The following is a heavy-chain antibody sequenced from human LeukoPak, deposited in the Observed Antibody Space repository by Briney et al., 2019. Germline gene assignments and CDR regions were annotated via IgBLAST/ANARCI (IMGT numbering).Heavy chain of an antibody. CDR1: GFTFSSYG. Sequence: PGGSLRLSCAASGFTFSSYGMHWVRQAPGKGLEWVAVISYDGSNKYYADSVKGRFTISRDNSKNTLYLQMNSQRAEDTAVYYCAKGTDCSGGSCYSGYYFDYWGQGTLVTVSS. V-gene: IGHV3-30*18. CDR3: AKGTDCSGGSCYSGYYFDY. J-gene: IGHJ4*02. D-gene: IGHD2-15*01. CDR2: ISYDGSNK.